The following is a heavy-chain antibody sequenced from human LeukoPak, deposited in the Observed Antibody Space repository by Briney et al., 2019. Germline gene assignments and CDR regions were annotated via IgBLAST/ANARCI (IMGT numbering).Heavy chain of an antibody. V-gene: IGHV4-34*01. CDR2: INHSGST. J-gene: IGHJ6*02. CDR1: GGSFSGYY. Sequence: SETLSLTCAVYGGSFSGYYWSWIRQPPGKGLEWIGEINHSGSTNYNPSLKSRVTISVEQSKNQFSLKLSSVPAADPPVDYFAGVRPCSSTCCYTREGRPRGFVYYYGMDVWGQGTTVTVSS. CDR3: AGVRPCSSTCCYTREGRPRGFVYYYGMDV. D-gene: IGHD2-2*02.